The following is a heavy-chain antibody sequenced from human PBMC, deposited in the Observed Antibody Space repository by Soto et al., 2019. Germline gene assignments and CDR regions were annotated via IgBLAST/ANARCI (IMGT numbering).Heavy chain of an antibody. J-gene: IGHJ5*02. CDR3: ARGEGYYYGSGSINWFDP. D-gene: IGHD3-10*01. CDR1: GGSISSGDYY. Sequence: SETLSLTCTVSGGSISSGDYYWSWIRQPPGKGLEWIGYIYYSGSTYYNPSLKSRVTISVDTSKNQFSLKLSSVTAADTAVYYCARGEGYYYGSGSINWFDPWGQGTLVTVS. V-gene: IGHV4-30-4*01. CDR2: IYYSGST.